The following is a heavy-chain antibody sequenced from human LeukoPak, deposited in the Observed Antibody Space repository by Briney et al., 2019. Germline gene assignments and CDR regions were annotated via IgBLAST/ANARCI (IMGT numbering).Heavy chain of an antibody. J-gene: IGHJ4*02. CDR2: INDDGRAT. V-gene: IGHV3-74*01. CDR3: AREILAPGKTHDY. CDR1: GFTFSNYW. Sequence: PGGSLRLSCAASGFTFSNYWMHWVRQVPGKGLVWVSRINDDGRATFYADSVKGRFTISRDNAKNTLFLQINSLRDEDTAVYYCAREILAPGKTHDYWGQGTLVTVSS.